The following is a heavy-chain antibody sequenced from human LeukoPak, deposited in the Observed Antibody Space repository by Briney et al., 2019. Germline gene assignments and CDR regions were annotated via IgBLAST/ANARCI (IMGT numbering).Heavy chain of an antibody. V-gene: IGHV3-23*01. J-gene: IGHJ4*02. D-gene: IGHD3-10*01. CDR2: ISGSGGST. CDR3: AKYGFGEFHFDY. CDR1: GFTFSSYA. Sequence: GGSLRLSCAASGFTFSSYAMSWVRQAPGKGLEWVSAISGSGGSTNYADSVKGRFTISRDNSKNTLYLQMNSLRAEDTAVYYCAKYGFGEFHFDYWGQGTLVTVSS.